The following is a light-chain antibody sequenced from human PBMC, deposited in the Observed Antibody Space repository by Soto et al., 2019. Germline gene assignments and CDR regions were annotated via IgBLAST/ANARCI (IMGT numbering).Light chain of an antibody. CDR2: DVA. V-gene: IGLV2-11*01. CDR1: SSDVGGYNY. Sequence: QSVLTQPPSASGSPGQSVAISCTGTSSDVGGYNYVSWYQQHPGRPPKIMIYDVARWPSGVPDRFSGSKSGNTASLTISGLQAEDEADYFCCSYAGGYTYLFGTGTKVTVL. J-gene: IGLJ1*01. CDR3: CSYAGGYTYL.